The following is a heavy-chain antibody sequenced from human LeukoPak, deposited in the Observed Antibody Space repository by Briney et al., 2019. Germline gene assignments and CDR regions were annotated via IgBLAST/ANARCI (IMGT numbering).Heavy chain of an antibody. CDR2: IYYTGST. CDR1: GGSISSSSYY. Sequence: SETLSLTCTVSGGSISSSSYYWNWIRQSPEKRLEWIDYIYYTGSTNYNPSLKSRVTISVDTSKNQFSLKLSSVTAADTAVYYCARGVGSGYTDYWGQGALVTVSS. V-gene: IGHV4-61*01. CDR3: ARGVGSGYTDY. J-gene: IGHJ4*02. D-gene: IGHD3-22*01.